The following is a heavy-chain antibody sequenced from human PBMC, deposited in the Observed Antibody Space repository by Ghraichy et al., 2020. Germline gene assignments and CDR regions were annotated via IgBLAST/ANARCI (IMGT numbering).Heavy chain of an antibody. J-gene: IGHJ6*02. CDR3: TTGLLGYCSSTSCYYNYYYGMDV. Sequence: GVLNISCAASGFTFSNAWMSWVRQAPGKGLEWVGRIKSKTDGGTTDYAAPVKGRFTISRDDSKNTLYLQMNSLKTEDTAVYYCTTGLLGYCSSTSCYYNYYYGMDVWGQGTTVTVSS. CDR2: IKSKTDGGTT. V-gene: IGHV3-15*01. CDR1: GFTFSNAW. D-gene: IGHD2-2*01.